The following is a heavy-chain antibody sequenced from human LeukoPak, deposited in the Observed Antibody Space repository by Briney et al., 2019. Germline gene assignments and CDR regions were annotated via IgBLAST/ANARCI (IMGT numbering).Heavy chain of an antibody. V-gene: IGHV3-21*06. J-gene: IGHJ4*02. CDR1: GFTFRIYS. CDR2: ISSSSSCI. D-gene: IGHD5-12*01. CDR3: ARDSYSGYSLPYC. Sequence: GGSLRLYCAASGFTFRIYSMIWVRQAPGKGLEWVPSISSSSSCIYYADSVEGRFTISRDNAKNSLYLQMNSPRAEDTAVYYCARDSYSGYSLPYCWGQGTLVTVSS.